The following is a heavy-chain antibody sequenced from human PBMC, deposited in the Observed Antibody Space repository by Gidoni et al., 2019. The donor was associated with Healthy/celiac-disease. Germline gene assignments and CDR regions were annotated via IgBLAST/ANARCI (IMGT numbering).Heavy chain of an antibody. J-gene: IGHJ6*02. CDR1: GGSIISSSYD. V-gene: IGHV4-39*07. CDR3: ARDHSSSWNYYYGMDV. Sequence: QLQLQESGPGLVKPPETPSLTCTVSGGSIISSSYDWGWIRQPPGNGLEWIGGIYYSGSTYYNPSLKSRVTISVDTSKNQFSLKLSSVTAADTAVYYCARDHSSSWNYYYGMDVWGQGTTVTVSS. D-gene: IGHD6-13*01. CDR2: IYYSGST.